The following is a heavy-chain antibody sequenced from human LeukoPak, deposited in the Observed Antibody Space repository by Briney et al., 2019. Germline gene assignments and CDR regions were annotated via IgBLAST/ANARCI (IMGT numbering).Heavy chain of an antibody. CDR3: ARDQRVTGRPDIDY. V-gene: IGHV3-74*03. CDR1: GFTFRNHW. Sequence: GGSLRLSCAASGFTFRNHWMHWVRQTPGKGLVWVSRISSDGSSTTYADSVKGRFTIPRDNAKNTLYLQMNNLRAEDTAMYYCARDQRVTGRPDIDYWGQGTLVIVSS. CDR2: ISSDGSST. J-gene: IGHJ4*02. D-gene: IGHD6-6*01.